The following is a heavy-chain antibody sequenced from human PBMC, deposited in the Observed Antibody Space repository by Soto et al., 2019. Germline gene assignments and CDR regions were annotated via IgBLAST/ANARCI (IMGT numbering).Heavy chain of an antibody. CDR2: ISSSGSFL. V-gene: IGHV3-21*01. CDR3: ARDPPHGGTSSWDADS. D-gene: IGHD1-26*01. J-gene: IGHJ4*02. Sequence: LRLSCAASGFTFSGSSMNWVRQTAGKGLEWVSSISSSGSFLSYADSVKGRFTISRDNARNSLYLQMNNLRVADTALYYCARDPPHGGTSSWDADSWGQGTLVTVSS. CDR1: GFTFSGSS.